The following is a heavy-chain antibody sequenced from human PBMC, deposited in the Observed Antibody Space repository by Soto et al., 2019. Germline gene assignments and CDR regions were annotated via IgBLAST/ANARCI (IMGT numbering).Heavy chain of an antibody. J-gene: IGHJ3*02. D-gene: IGHD3-10*01. CDR3: ARERSYYGSGSPPTSDAFDI. CDR1: GFTFSSYS. V-gene: IGHV3-21*01. Sequence: PGGSLRLSCAASGFTFSSYSMNWVRQAPGKGLEWVSSISSSSYIYYADSVKGRFTISRDNAKNSLYLQMNSLRAEDTAVYYCARERSYYGSGSPPTSDAFDIWGQGTMVTVSS. CDR2: ISSSSYI.